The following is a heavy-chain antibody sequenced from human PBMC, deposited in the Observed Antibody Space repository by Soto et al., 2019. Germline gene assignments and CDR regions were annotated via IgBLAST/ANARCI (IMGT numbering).Heavy chain of an antibody. CDR3: AREVSPLAFDI. CDR2: IYYSGST. Sequence: PSETLSLTCTVSGGSISSYYWSWIRQPPGKGLEWIGYIYYSGSTNYNPSLKSRVTISVDTSKNQFSLKLSSVTAADTAVYYCAREVSPLAFDIWGQETMVTVSS. CDR1: GGSISSYY. J-gene: IGHJ3*02. D-gene: IGHD1-20*01. V-gene: IGHV4-59*01.